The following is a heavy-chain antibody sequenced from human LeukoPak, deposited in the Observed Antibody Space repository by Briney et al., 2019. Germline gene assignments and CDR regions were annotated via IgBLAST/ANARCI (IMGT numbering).Heavy chain of an antibody. CDR3: AKGGCSSTSCYRRDFDY. D-gene: IGHD2-2*01. CDR1: GFTFSSYA. Sequence: GGSLRLSCAASGFTFSSYAMHWVRQAPGKGVEWVSTISGSGGSTYYADSVKGRFTISRDNSKNTLYLQMNSLRAEDTAVYYCAKGGCSSTSCYRRDFDYWGQGTLVTVSS. V-gene: IGHV3-23*01. CDR2: ISGSGGST. J-gene: IGHJ4*02.